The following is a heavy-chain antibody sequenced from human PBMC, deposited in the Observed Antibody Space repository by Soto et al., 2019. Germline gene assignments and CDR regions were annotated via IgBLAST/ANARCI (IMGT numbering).Heavy chain of an antibody. CDR2: IYPADSDT. Sequence: EVQLVQSGAEVKKPGESLKISCKGSGDTFTSHWIAWVRQMPGKGPELMGLIYPADSDTRYSPSFEGQVTISVDKSISTAYLQCSSLRASDTGMYYCVRPQAKELGTIRGAFDIWGQGTKVTVSS. D-gene: IGHD6-13*01. V-gene: IGHV5-51*01. CDR3: VRPQAKELGTIRGAFDI. J-gene: IGHJ3*02. CDR1: GDTFTSHW.